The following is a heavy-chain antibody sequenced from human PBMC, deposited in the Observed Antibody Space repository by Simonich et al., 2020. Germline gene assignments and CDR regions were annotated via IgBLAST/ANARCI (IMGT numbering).Heavy chain of an antibody. V-gene: IGHV4-38-2*01. CDR3: ARVGYSNYYYYGMDV. J-gene: IGHJ6*02. Sequence: QVQLQESGPGLVKPSETLSLTCAVSGYSISSGYYWGWIRQPPGKGLEWIGRIYHSGSTYYNPSPKSRVTISVDTSKNQFSLKLSSVTAADTAVYYCARVGYSNYYYYGMDVWGQGTTVTVSS. CDR2: IYHSGST. D-gene: IGHD6-13*01. CDR1: GYSISSGYY.